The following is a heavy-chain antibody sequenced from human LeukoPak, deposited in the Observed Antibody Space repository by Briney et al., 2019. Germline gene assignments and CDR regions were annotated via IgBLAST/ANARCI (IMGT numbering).Heavy chain of an antibody. CDR3: AKVDCLGSCYRYYFDY. V-gene: IGHV3-30*18. Sequence: GRSLRLSCAASGFTFSGYGMHWVRQAPGKGLEWVAVISYDGSNKYYADSVKGRFTISRDNSKNTLYLQMNSLRAEDTAVYYCAKVDCLGSCYRYYFDYWGQGTLVTVSS. J-gene: IGHJ4*02. CDR1: GFTFSGYG. D-gene: IGHD2-15*01. CDR2: ISYDGSNK.